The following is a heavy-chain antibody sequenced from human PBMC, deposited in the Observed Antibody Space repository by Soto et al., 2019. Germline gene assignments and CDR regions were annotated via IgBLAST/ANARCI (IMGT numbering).Heavy chain of an antibody. J-gene: IGHJ3*01. Sequence: GGSLRLSCAASGFTFSDYAMTWVRQAPGKGLEWVSVFSASGSTYYADSVKGRFTISRDNSKSTLFLEMNSLGVEDTAVYYCARERTTMIVVVMTDWGQGTMVTVSS. D-gene: IGHD3-22*01. CDR1: GFTFSDYA. V-gene: IGHV3-23*01. CDR2: FSASGST. CDR3: ARERTTMIVVVMTD.